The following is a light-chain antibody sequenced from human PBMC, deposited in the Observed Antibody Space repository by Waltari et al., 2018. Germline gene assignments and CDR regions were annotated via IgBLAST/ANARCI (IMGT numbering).Light chain of an antibody. CDR3: LQRSLWPWT. CDR2: DTS. J-gene: IGKJ1*01. CDR1: QGVSGY. V-gene: IGKV3-11*01. Sequence: IVLTQSPATLSLSPGERATLSCRASQGVSGYLAWYQQKPGQAPRHLIYDTSKRATGIPARFSGSGSGTDSTLTISSLEPEDFAVYYCLQRSLWPWTFGQGTKVEI.